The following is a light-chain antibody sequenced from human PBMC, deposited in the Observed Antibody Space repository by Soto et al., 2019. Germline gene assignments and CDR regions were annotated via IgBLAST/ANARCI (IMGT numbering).Light chain of an antibody. Sequence: QSVLTQPPSVSAAPGQKVTISCSGSSSNIGNNYVSWYQQLPGTAPKLLIYDNNKRPSGIPDRFSGSKSGTSATLGITGLQTGDEADYYCGTWDSSRCAYVFGPGTKATVL. CDR3: GTWDSSRCAYV. CDR1: SSNIGNNY. CDR2: DNN. J-gene: IGLJ1*01. V-gene: IGLV1-51*01.